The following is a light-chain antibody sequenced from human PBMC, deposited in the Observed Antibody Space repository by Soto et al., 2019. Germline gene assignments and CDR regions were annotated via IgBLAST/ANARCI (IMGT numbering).Light chain of an antibody. CDR1: QSISSW. CDR3: QQYNSYSGPMYT. CDR2: DAS. V-gene: IGKV1-5*01. J-gene: IGKJ2*01. Sequence: DIQMTQSPSTLSASVGDRVTITCRASQSISSWLAWYQQKPGKAPKLLIYDASSLESGVPSRFSGSGSGTEFTLTISSLQPDDFATYYCQQYNSYSGPMYTFGQGTKLEIK.